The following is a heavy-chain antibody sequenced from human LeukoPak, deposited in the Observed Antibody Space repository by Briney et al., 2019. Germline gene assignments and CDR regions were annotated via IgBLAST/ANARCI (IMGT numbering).Heavy chain of an antibody. D-gene: IGHD3-10*01. Sequence: SETLSLTCTVSGGSISSGDYYGSWIRQPPGKGLEWIGYIYYSGSTYYNPSLKSRVTISVDTSKNQFSLKLSSVTAADTAVYYCARGGYYYGSGSSIPFDYWGQGTLVTVSS. V-gene: IGHV4-30-4*08. CDR3: ARGGYYYGSGSSIPFDY. CDR2: IYYSGST. CDR1: GGSISSGDYY. J-gene: IGHJ4*02.